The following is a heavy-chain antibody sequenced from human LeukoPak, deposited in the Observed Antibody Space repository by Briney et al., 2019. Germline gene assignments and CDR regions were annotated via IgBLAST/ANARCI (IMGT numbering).Heavy chain of an antibody. J-gene: IGHJ5*02. CDR1: GYTFTGYY. CDR3: ARGGYDFWSGYQTFNWFDP. Sequence: ASVKVSCKASGYTFTGYYMHWVRQAPGQGLEWMGWINPNSGGTNYAQKFQGRVTMTRDTSISTAYMELSRLRSDDTAVYYWARGGYDFWSGYQTFNWFDPWGQGTLVTVSS. D-gene: IGHD3-3*01. V-gene: IGHV1-2*02. CDR2: INPNSGGT.